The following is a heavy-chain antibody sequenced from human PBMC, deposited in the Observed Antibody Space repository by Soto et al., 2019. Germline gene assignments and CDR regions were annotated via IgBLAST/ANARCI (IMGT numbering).Heavy chain of an antibody. D-gene: IGHD2-15*01. Sequence: GXSVKVSCQASGGTFSTFAINWVRQAPVQGLEWMGGIIPMFGTTHYAQKFQGRVTITADTSTSTAYMELTSLKSDDTAVYYCARGQSYSPGAYWGQGTLVTVSS. CDR3: ARGQSYSPGAY. J-gene: IGHJ4*02. V-gene: IGHV1-69*06. CDR2: IIPMFGTT. CDR1: GGTFSTFA.